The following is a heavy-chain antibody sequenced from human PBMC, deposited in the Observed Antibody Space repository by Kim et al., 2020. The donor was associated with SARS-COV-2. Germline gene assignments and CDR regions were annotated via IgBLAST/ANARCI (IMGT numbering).Heavy chain of an antibody. Sequence: SETLSLTCTVSGGSISSSSYYWGWIRQPPGKGLEWIGSIYYSGSTYYNPSLKSRVTISVDTSKNQFSLKLSSVTAADTAVYYCARGPNSSSSPRYDYWGQGTLVTVSS. D-gene: IGHD6-6*01. CDR3: ARGPNSSSSPRYDY. V-gene: IGHV4-39*07. J-gene: IGHJ4*02. CDR1: GGSISSSSYY. CDR2: IYYSGST.